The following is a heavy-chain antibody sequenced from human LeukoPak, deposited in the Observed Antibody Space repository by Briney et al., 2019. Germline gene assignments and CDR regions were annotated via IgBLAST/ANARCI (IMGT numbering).Heavy chain of an antibody. CDR2: IFYDGTT. J-gene: IGHJ4*02. V-gene: IGHV4-39*01. CDR3: ARRVVAGTTVDC. Sequence: PSETLSLTCTVSGGSISSPNSYWGWIRQPPGKGLEWVGSIFYDGTTYYNPSLKSRVTISVDTSKSQFSLTLRSVTAADTAVYYCARRVVAGTTVDCWGQGNLVTVSS. D-gene: IGHD6-19*01. CDR1: GGSISSPNSY.